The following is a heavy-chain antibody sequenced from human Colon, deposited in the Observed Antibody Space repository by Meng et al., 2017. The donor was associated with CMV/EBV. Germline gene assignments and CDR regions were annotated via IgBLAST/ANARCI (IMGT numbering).Heavy chain of an antibody. CDR1: GYTFTDYK. CDR2: INPNMGGP. Sequence: KVSCNASGYTFTDYKSHWVRQAHGQGLEWRGWINPNMGGPTYAQKFKGRITVTRDTSISTVYMEVNSLTSDDTAVYYCARAGDDYFDLWGQGTLVTVSS. CDR3: ARAGDDYFDL. D-gene: IGHD5-24*01. V-gene: IGHV1-2*02. J-gene: IGHJ4*02.